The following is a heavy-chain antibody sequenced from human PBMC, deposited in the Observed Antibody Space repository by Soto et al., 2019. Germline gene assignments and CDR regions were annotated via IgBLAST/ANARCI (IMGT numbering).Heavy chain of an antibody. V-gene: IGHV1-8*01. CDR1: GYTFTSYD. J-gene: IGHJ6*03. CDR2: MNPNSGNT. Sequence: QVQLVQSGAEVKKPGASVKVSCKASGYTFTSYDINWVRQATGQGLEWMGWMNPNSGNTGYAQKFQGRVTITRNTSVSTGYMELSSLRSEDTAVYYCARGDYYHFWCGRYYTDVWGKGSTVTVSS. CDR3: ARGDYYHFWCGRYYTDV. D-gene: IGHD3-3*01.